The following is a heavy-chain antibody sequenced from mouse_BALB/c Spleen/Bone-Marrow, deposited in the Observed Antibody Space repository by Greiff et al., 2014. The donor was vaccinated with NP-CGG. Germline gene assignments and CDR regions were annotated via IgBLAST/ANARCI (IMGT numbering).Heavy chain of an antibody. D-gene: IGHD2-2*01. Sequence: QFQLQQSGAELVRPGASVTLSCKASGYKFTDYEMHWVKQTPVHGLEWIGSIDPETGGTAYNQNFKGKATLTADRSSTTAYMELRSLTSEDSAVYYCTREGIYFGYDVPMDYWGQGTSVTVSS. J-gene: IGHJ4*01. CDR2: IDPETGGT. CDR3: TREGIYFGYDVPMDY. CDR1: GYKFTDYE. V-gene: IGHV1-15*01.